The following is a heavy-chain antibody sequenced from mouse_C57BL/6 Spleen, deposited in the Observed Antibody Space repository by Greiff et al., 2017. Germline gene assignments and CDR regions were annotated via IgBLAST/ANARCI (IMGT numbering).Heavy chain of an antibody. CDR2: IYPSDSET. J-gene: IGHJ3*01. CDR3: ARDGTDGGFAY. V-gene: IGHV1-61*01. CDR1: GYTFTSYW. D-gene: IGHD2-3*01. Sequence: QVQLQQPGAELVRPGSSVKLSCKASGYTFTSYWMDWVKQRPGQGLEWIGNIYPSDSETHYNQKFKDKATLTVDKSSSTAYMQLRSLTSEDSAVYYCARDGTDGGFAYWGQGTLVTVSA.